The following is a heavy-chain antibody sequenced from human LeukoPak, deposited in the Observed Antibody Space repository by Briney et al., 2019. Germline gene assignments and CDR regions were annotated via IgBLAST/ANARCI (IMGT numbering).Heavy chain of an antibody. CDR2: INHSGST. D-gene: IGHD6-13*01. CDR3: ARGPAPRWDSSPVAN. J-gene: IGHJ4*02. Sequence: PSETLSLTCAVYGGSFSGYYWSWIRQPPGGGLEWIGEINHSGSTNYNPYLKSRVTISVDTSKNQFSLKLSSVTAADTAVYYCARGPAPRWDSSPVANWGQGTLVTVSS. V-gene: IGHV4-34*01. CDR1: GGSFSGYY.